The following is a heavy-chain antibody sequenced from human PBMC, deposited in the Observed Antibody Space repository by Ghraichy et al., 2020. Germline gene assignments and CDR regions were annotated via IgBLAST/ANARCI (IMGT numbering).Heavy chain of an antibody. J-gene: IGHJ4*02. Sequence: LSLTCAVSGFTFSYYSMSWIRQAPGKGLEWASYISDSADTIYYADSGKGRFTISRDNAKNSLYLLMNSLRAEDTAVYFCERVFHYYGDFGATCDYWGQRTLVTGSS. CDR1: GFTFSYYS. V-gene: IGHV3-11*01. CDR2: ISDSADTI. CDR3: ERVFHYYGDFGATCDY. D-gene: IGHD4-17*01.